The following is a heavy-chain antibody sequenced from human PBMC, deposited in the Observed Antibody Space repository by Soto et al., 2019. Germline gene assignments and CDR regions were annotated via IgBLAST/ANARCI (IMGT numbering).Heavy chain of an antibody. CDR1: GFTFSSYA. CDR2: RSGSGGST. V-gene: IGHV3-23*01. CDR3: AKHYPKQSYHFDY. Sequence: GGSLRLSCAASGFTFSSYAMSWVLQAPGKGLEGGAARSGSGGSTYYADSVKGRFTISRDNSKNTLYLQMNSLSAEDTAVYYCAKHYPKQSYHFDYWGQGTLVTVSS. D-gene: IGHD3-10*01. J-gene: IGHJ4*02.